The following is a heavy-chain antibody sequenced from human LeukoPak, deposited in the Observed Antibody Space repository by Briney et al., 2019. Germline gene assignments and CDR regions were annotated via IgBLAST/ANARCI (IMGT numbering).Heavy chain of an antibody. D-gene: IGHD2-15*01. Sequence: GGSLRLSCIGSGYTFGDYAITWVRQAPGKGLEWVAMIRSKAYGGTIEYAASVKGRFTISRDDSKSIAYLQMNSLKTEDTAVYYCSRDCSGGRCYEEMDFWGQGTLVTVSS. CDR3: SRDCSGGRCYEEMDF. CDR2: IRSKAYGGTI. J-gene: IGHJ4*02. CDR1: GYTFGDYA. V-gene: IGHV3-49*04.